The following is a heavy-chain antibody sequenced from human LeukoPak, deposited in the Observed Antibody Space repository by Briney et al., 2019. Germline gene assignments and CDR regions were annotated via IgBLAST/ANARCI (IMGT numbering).Heavy chain of an antibody. CDR1: GGTFSSYA. CDR2: TIPIFGTA. V-gene: IGHV1-69*01. CDR3: AISPPPTTYYYDSSGYYYYYMDV. D-gene: IGHD3-22*01. Sequence: VASVKVSCKASGGTFSSYAISWVRQAPGQGLEWMGGTIPIFGTANYAQKFQGRVTITADESTSTAYMELSSLRSEDTAVYYCAISPPPTTYYYDSSGYYYYYMDVWGKGTTVTISS. J-gene: IGHJ6*03.